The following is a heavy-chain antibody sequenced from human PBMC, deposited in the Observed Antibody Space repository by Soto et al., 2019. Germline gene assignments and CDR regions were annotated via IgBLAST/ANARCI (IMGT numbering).Heavy chain of an antibody. CDR1: GFTFSNAW. D-gene: IGHD3-3*01. Sequence: PGGSLRLSCAASGFTFSNAWGNCVRQAPGKGLEWVGRIKSKADGGTTDYAAPVKGRFTISRDDSENTLYLQMNSLKLGSVTAADTAVYYCARGRLAIFGVVTEPHYYYYGMDVWGQGTTVTVSS. CDR2: IKSKADGGTT. J-gene: IGHJ6*02. V-gene: IGHV3-15*07. CDR3: AVYYCARGRLAIFGVVTEPHYYYYGMDV.